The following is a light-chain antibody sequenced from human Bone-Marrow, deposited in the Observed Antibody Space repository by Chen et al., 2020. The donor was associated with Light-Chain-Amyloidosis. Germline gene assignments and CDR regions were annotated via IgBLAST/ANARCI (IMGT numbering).Light chain of an antibody. V-gene: IGLV3-25*03. CDR2: RDT. Sequence: YELTQPPSVSVSPGQTARITCSGDDLPTKYAYWYQQKPGQAPVLVIHRDTERPSGISERFSGSSSGTTATLTISGVQAEDEADYHCQSADSRRTYEVIFGGVTKLTVL. CDR1: DLPTKY. CDR3: QSADSRRTYEVI. J-gene: IGLJ2*01.